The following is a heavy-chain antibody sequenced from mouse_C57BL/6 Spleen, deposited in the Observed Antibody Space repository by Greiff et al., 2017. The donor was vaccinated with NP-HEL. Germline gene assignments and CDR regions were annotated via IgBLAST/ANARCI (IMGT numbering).Heavy chain of an antibody. D-gene: IGHD3-2*02. J-gene: IGHJ2*01. CDR1: GYTFTSYW. CDR3: ARALRFYFDY. V-gene: IGHV1-52*01. CDR2: IDPSDSDT. Sequence: QVQLKQPGAELVRPGSSVKLSCKASGYTFTSYWMHWVKQRPIQGLEWIGNIDPSDSDTHYNQKFKDKATLTVDKSSSTAYMQLSSLTSEDSAVYYCARALRFYFDYWGQGTTLTVSS.